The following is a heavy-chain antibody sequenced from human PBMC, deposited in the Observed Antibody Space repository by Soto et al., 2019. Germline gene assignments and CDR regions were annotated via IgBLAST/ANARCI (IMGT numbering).Heavy chain of an antibody. CDR2: IYSGGST. CDR1: GFTVSSNY. CDR3: ARKYYYGSGSYQVPYGMDV. V-gene: IGHV3-66*01. D-gene: IGHD3-10*01. Sequence: GGSLRLSCAASGFTVSSNYMSWVRQAPGKGLEWVSVIYSGGSTYYADSVKGRFTISRDNSKNTLYLQMNSLRAEDTAVYYCARKYYYGSGSYQVPYGMDVWGQGTTVTVSS. J-gene: IGHJ6*02.